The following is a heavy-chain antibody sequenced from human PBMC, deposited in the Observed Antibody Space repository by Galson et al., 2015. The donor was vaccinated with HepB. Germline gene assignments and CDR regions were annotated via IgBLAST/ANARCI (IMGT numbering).Heavy chain of an antibody. J-gene: IGHJ3*02. CDR2: ISYDGSNK. CDR3: ARDGGLNYYDSSGYSDDAFDI. CDR1: GFTFSSYA. D-gene: IGHD3-22*01. V-gene: IGHV3-30-3*01. Sequence: SLRLSCAASGFTFSSYAMHWVRQAPGKGLEWVAVISYDGSNKYYADSVKGRFTISRDNSKNTLYLQMNSLRAEDTAVYYCARDGGLNYYDSSGYSDDAFDIWGQGTMVTVSS.